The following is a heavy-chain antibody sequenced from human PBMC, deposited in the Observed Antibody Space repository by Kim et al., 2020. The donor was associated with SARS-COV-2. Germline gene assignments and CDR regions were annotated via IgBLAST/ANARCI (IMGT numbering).Heavy chain of an antibody. Sequence: GGSLRLSCAASGFTFSTYSMNWVRQAPGKGLEWVSYISSDRSNIYYADSVKGRFTISRDNAKNTLYLQMNSLRDEDTAVYYCAKDRPTAVRGFDYWGQGTMVTVSS. V-gene: IGHV3-48*02. CDR1: GFTFSTYS. J-gene: IGHJ4*02. D-gene: IGHD2-21*02. CDR3: AKDRPTAVRGFDY. CDR2: ISSDRSNI.